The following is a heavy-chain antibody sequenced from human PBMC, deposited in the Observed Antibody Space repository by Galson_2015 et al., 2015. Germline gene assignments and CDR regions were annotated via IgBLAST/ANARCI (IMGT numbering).Heavy chain of an antibody. CDR2: SRNRANSYTT. Sequence: SLRLSCAASGFIFSDHYIDWVRQAPGKGLVWVGRSRNRANSYTTEYAASVKGRFTISRDNSKNSLYLQMNSLKTEDTAVYYCAGFPWQPGLDYFVSWGQGTLVTVSS. CDR3: AGFPWQPGLDYFVS. J-gene: IGHJ4*02. CDR1: GFIFSDHY. D-gene: IGHD1-14*01. V-gene: IGHV3-72*01.